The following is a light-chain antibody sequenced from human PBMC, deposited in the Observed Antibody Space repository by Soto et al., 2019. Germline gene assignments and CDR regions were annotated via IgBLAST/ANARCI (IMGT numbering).Light chain of an antibody. CDR1: QSVSSY. Sequence: EIVLTQSPATLSLSPGERATLSCRASQSVSSYLAWYQQKPGQAPRLLIYDASNRASGIPARFSGSRSGTDFTLTISSLEPEDFAVYYCQQRSNWPPGFGQGTKLEIK. V-gene: IGKV3-11*01. J-gene: IGKJ2*03. CDR2: DAS. CDR3: QQRSNWPPG.